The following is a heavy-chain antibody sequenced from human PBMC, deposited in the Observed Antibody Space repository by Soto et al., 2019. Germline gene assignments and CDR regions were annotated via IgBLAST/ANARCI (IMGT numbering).Heavy chain of an antibody. V-gene: IGHV4-30-2*01. J-gene: IGHJ6*02. D-gene: IGHD4-17*01. CDR3: ARVNYGGEYYYCGMDV. CDR2: IYHSGST. Sequence: QLQLQESGSGLVKPSQTLSLTCAVSGGSISSGGYSWSWIRQPPGKGLEWIGYIYHSGSTYYNPSLKSRVTRSVDRSKNQFSLKLSSVTAADTAVYYCARVNYGGEYYYCGMDVWGQGTTVTVSS. CDR1: GGSISSGGYS.